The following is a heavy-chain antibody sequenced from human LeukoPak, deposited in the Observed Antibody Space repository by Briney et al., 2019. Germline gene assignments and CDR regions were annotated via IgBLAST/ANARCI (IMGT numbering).Heavy chain of an antibody. Sequence: GESLKISCKGSGYSFTSYWIGWVRQMPGKGLEWMGIIYPGDSDTGYSPSFQGQVTISADKSISTAYLQWSSLKASDTAMYYCARQTVVAATGNYYYYMDVWGKGTTVTVSS. CDR1: GYSFTSYW. V-gene: IGHV5-51*01. CDR2: IYPGDSDT. J-gene: IGHJ6*03. D-gene: IGHD2-15*01. CDR3: ARQTVVAATGNYYYYMDV.